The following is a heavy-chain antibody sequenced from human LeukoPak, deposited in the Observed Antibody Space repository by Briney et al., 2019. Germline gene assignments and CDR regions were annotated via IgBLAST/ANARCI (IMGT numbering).Heavy chain of an antibody. CDR2: IIRIFGTA. D-gene: IGHD2-2*01. J-gene: IGHJ3*02. V-gene: IGHV1-69*13. Sequence: ASVKVSCKASGGTFSSYAISWVRQAPGQGLEWMGWIIRIFGTANYAQKFQGRVTITADESTSTAYMELSSLRSEDTAVYYCARIGYCSSTSCLGDAFDIWGQGTMVTVSS. CDR3: ARIGYCSSTSCLGDAFDI. CDR1: GGTFSSYA.